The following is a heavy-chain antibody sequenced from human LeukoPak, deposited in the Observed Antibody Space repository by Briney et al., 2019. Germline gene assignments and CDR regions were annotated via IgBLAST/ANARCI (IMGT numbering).Heavy chain of an antibody. D-gene: IGHD6-19*01. CDR2: ISSSSSYI. J-gene: IGHJ4*02. CDR3: ARRGSSGLSDDDY. Sequence: KPGGSLRLSCAASGFTFSSYSMNWVRQAPGKGLEWVSSISSSSSYIYYADSVKGRFTISRDNAKNSLYLQMNSLRAEDTAVYYCARRGSSGLSDDDYWGQGTLVTVSS. CDR1: GFTFSSYS. V-gene: IGHV3-21*01.